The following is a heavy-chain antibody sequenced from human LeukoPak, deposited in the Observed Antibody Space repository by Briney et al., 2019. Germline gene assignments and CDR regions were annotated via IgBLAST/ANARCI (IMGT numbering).Heavy chain of an antibody. D-gene: IGHD3-10*01. CDR1: GGSISSSNYY. J-gene: IGHJ4*02. CDR2: IYYSGST. Sequence: SETLSLTCTVSGGSISSSNYYWGWIRQPPGKGLEWIGNIYYSGSTYYNPSLKSRITISVDTSKNQFSLRLSSVTAADTAVYYCARDNYYGSGSYRGFDYWGQGTLVTVSS. V-gene: IGHV4-39*07. CDR3: ARDNYYGSGSYRGFDY.